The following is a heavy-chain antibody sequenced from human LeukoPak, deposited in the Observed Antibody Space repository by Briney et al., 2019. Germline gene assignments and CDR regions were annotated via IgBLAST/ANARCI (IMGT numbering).Heavy chain of an antibody. J-gene: IGHJ6*04. V-gene: IGHV4-4*02. CDR1: GGSISSSNW. CDR2: IYHSGST. Sequence: SETLSPTCAVSGGSISSSNWWSWVRQPPGKGLEWIGEIYHSGSTNYNPSLKSRVTISVDKSKNQFSLKLSSVTAADTAVYYCARVRGYGERYYYYGMDVWGKGTTVTVSS. CDR3: ARVRGYGERYYYYGMDV. D-gene: IGHD5-18*01.